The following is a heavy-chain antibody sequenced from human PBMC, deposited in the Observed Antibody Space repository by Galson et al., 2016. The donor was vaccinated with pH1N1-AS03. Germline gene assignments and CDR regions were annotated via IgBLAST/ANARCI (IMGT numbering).Heavy chain of an antibody. J-gene: IGHJ4*02. CDR3: ASHGDYFAGRDY. Sequence: ETLSLPCGVYGGSFGGYYWSWIRQPPGKGLEWIGEINHSGSTNYNPSLKSRVTISRDTSKKQFSLNLSSVTAADTAVYYCASHGDYFAGRDYWGQGTLVTVSS. V-gene: IGHV4-34*01. D-gene: IGHD4-17*01. CDR1: GGSFGGYY. CDR2: INHSGST.